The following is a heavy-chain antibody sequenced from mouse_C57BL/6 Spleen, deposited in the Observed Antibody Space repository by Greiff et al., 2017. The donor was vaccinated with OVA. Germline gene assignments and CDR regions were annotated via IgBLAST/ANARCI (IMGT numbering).Heavy chain of an antibody. CDR1: GYTFTSYD. CDR3: ARGELLTTVAPGDFDV. J-gene: IGHJ1*03. CDR2: IYPRDGST. D-gene: IGHD1-1*01. V-gene: IGHV1-85*01. Sequence: VQLQQSGPELVKPGASVKLSCKASGYTFTSYDINWVKQRPGQGLEWIGWIYPRDGSTKYNEKFKGKATLTVDPSSSTAYMELHSLTSEDSAVYFWARGELLTTVAPGDFDVWGTGTTVTVSS.